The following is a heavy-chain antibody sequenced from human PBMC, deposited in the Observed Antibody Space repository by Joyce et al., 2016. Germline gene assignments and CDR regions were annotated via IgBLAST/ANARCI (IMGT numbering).Heavy chain of an antibody. Sequence: QVQLVESGGGVAQPGWSLSLSCAASGFPFNRYAMQWVRQTPGTGLEWVAVISPDGRKKFYSESVKDRFIISRDNSNKRVFVQMNSLRVEDTGVYYCARSPSNSWHTFDSWGQGTLVSVSS. D-gene: IGHD2-2*01. CDR1: GFPFNRYA. J-gene: IGHJ4*02. V-gene: IGHV3-30*04. CDR2: ISPDGRKK. CDR3: ARSPSNSWHTFDS.